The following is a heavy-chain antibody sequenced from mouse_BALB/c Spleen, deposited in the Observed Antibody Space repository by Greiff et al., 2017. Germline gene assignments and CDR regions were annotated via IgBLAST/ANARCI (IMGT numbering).Heavy chain of an antibody. CDR2: IWTGGGT. CDR3: VRDYYGSSYDWFAY. CDR1: GFSLTSYD. J-gene: IGHJ3*01. D-gene: IGHD1-1*01. Sequence: VQLKESGPGLVAPSQSLSITCTVSGFSLTSYDISWIRQPPGKGLEWLGVIWTGGGTNYNSAFMSRLSISKDNSKSQVFLKMNSLQTDDTAIYYCVRDYYGSSYDWFAYWGQGTLVTVSA. V-gene: IGHV2-9-2*01.